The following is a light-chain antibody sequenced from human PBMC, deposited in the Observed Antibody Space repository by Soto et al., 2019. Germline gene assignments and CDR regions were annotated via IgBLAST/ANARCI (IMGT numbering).Light chain of an antibody. CDR3: QSYDSSLSVV. CDR2: SSN. Sequence: QSVLTQPPSASGTPGQRVTISCSGSNSNIGSNTVNWYQQFPGAAPKLLVYSSNLRPSGVPDRFSGSKSGTSASLAISGLQSEDESDYYCQSYDSSLSVVFGGGTKLTVL. J-gene: IGLJ2*01. V-gene: IGLV1-44*01. CDR1: NSNIGSNT.